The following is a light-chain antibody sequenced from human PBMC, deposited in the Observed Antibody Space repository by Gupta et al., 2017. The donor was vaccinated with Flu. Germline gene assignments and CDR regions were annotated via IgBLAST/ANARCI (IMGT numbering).Light chain of an antibody. CDR2: GAS. Sequence: DIAMSQSPGTLSLSPGERAPLSCSARQSVSSSYLAWYQQKPGQAPRLLIYGASSRATGIPYRFSGSGSGTDFTLTISSLQPEDSAVYYCQQYDRYPLSFGQGTKLEIK. CDR3: QQYDRYPLS. CDR1: QSVSSSY. J-gene: IGKJ2*03. V-gene: IGKV3-20*01.